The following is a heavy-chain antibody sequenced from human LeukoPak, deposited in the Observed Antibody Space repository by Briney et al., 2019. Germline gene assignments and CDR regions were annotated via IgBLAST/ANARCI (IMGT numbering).Heavy chain of an antibody. CDR3: ARATRAARHFDY. Sequence: SETLSLTCAVYGGSFSGYYWSWIRQSPGKGLEWIVSMYYSGSTYNNPSLKSRVTISVDTSKNQFSLKLSSVTAADTAVYYCARATRAARHFDYWGQGTLVTVSS. CDR2: MYYSGST. CDR1: GGSFSGYY. J-gene: IGHJ4*02. V-gene: IGHV4-34*01. D-gene: IGHD6-6*01.